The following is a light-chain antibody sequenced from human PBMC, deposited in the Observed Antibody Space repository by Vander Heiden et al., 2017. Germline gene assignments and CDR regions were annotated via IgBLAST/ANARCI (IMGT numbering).Light chain of an antibody. V-gene: IGKV1-39*01. J-gene: IGKJ2*01. Sequence: DIQMTQSPSSLSASVGDRVTITCRASQSISSYLNWYQQKPGKAPKLLIYAASSLQSGVPSRFSGSGSGTDFTLTISSLQPEDFATYYCQQCDTTPVTFGPGTRLEIK. CDR1: QSISSY. CDR3: QQCDTTPVT. CDR2: AAS.